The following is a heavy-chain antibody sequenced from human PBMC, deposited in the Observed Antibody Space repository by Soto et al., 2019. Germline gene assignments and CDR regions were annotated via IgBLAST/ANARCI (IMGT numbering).Heavy chain of an antibody. CDR3: ARDGGVAVAVDASHI. Sequence: GGSLRLSCAASGFTFEDHGMTWVRQVPGKGLEWVAEINWSGSSTSYADSVKGRFTISRDNAKNSLYLQMNSLRAEDTALYFCARDGGVAVAVDASHIWGQGTMVTVSS. D-gene: IGHD6-19*01. CDR2: INWSGSST. V-gene: IGHV3-20*04. CDR1: GFTFEDHG. J-gene: IGHJ3*02.